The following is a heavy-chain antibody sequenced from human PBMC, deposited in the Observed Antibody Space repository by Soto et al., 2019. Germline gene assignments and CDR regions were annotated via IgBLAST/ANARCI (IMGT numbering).Heavy chain of an antibody. CDR3: ARQGFGPLHGLVDV. D-gene: IGHD3-10*01. CDR1: GGSISSYY. CDR2: VHHSWGS. J-gene: IGHJ6*02. Sequence: QVQLQESGPGLVKPSETLSLSCTVSGGSISSYYWSWFRQSPGKRMEWIGYVHHSWGSSYNPSLPSRAAISLDTSKSQFSLKVTSVTATDPAVYYCARQGFGPLHGLVDVWGQGTTVTVSS. V-gene: IGHV4-59*08.